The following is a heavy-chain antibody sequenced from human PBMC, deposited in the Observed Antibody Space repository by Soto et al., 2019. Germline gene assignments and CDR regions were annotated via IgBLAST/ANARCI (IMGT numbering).Heavy chain of an antibody. CDR1: GGSFSGYY. J-gene: IGHJ4*02. CDR2: INHSEST. CDR3: ARGASPYYDSTGYQRSYFDY. D-gene: IGHD3-22*01. V-gene: IGHV4-34*01. Sequence: PSETLSLTCAVYGGSFSGYYWSWIRQPPGKGLEWIGEINHSESTNYNPSLKSRVTISVDTSKNQFSLKLSSVTAADTAVYYCARGASPYYDSTGYQRSYFDYWGQGILVPVSS.